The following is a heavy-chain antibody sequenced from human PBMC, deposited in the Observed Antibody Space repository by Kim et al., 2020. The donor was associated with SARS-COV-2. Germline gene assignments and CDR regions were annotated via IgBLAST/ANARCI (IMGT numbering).Heavy chain of an antibody. CDR3: ARGSGSYCFDS. Sequence: VSLRLSCAASGFTFSSHWMHWVRQAPGKGPVWVSRINADRSVIEYAASVKGRFTISRDNAKSTLDLQMNSLRPEDTAVYYCARGSGSYCFDSWGQGVLVTVSS. CDR2: INADRSVI. D-gene: IGHD1-26*01. V-gene: IGHV3-74*01. CDR1: GFTFSSHW. J-gene: IGHJ4*02.